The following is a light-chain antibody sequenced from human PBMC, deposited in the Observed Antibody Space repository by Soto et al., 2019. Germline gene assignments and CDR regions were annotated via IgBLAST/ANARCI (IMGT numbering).Light chain of an antibody. CDR1: QTVSSNN. V-gene: IGKV3-20*01. CDR3: QQYGSSPFT. Sequence: DIVLTQSPGTLSLSPGERATLSCRASQTVSSNNLAGYQQKRGQAPRLLIYGASSRAAAIPDRFRGSGSGTDFTLIISSLAPEDFAVYYCQQYGSSPFTFGPGTAVDIK. J-gene: IGKJ3*01. CDR2: GAS.